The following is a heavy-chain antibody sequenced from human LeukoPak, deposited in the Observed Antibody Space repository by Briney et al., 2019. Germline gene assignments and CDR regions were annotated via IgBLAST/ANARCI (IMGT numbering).Heavy chain of an antibody. V-gene: IGHV1-3*01. CDR1: GYTFTSFA. Sequence: ASVKVSCKASGYTFTSFAMHWVRQAPGQRLEWMGWINAGNGNTKYSQKFQGRVTITRDTSASTAYMELSSLRSEDTAVYYCARESLAVAGDYWGQGTLVTVSS. J-gene: IGHJ4*02. CDR2: INAGNGNT. CDR3: ARESLAVAGDY. D-gene: IGHD6-19*01.